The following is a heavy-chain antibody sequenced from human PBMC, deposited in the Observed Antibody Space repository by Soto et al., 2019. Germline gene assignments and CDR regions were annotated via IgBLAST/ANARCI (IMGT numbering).Heavy chain of an antibody. Sequence: QLQLQESGPGLVKPSETLSLTCTVSGGSISSSSYYWGWIRQPPGKGLEWIGSIYYSGSTYYNPSLKSRVTLSVDTSKNQFSLKLSSVTAADTAVYYCARCRRDMIVVDFDYWGQGTLVTVSS. V-gene: IGHV4-39*01. CDR1: GGSISSSSYY. J-gene: IGHJ4*02. CDR2: IYYSGST. CDR3: ARCRRDMIVVDFDY. D-gene: IGHD3-22*01.